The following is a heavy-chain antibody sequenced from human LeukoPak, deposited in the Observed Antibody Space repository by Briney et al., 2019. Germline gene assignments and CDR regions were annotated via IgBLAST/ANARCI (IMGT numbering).Heavy chain of an antibody. D-gene: IGHD1-26*01. Sequence: GGSLRLSCAASGFTFSSYAMSWVRQAPGKGLEWVSTISDSGGSTYYADSAKGRFTISRDKSKNTLFLQMNSLRAEDTAVNYCAKTYSGSWDYWGQGTLVTVSS. CDR3: AKTYSGSWDY. J-gene: IGHJ4*02. CDR1: GFTFSSYA. V-gene: IGHV3-23*01. CDR2: ISDSGGST.